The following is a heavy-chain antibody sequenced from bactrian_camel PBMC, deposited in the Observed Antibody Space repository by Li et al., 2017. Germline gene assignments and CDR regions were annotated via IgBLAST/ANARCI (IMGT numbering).Heavy chain of an antibody. V-gene: IGHV3S6*01. J-gene: IGHJ4*01. CDR1: DLTLSKPY. CDR3: ASGPSCRTIVARQFDV. Sequence: HVQLVESGGGSVQAGGSLTLSCTISDLTLSKPYIAWVRQAPGKGLEWVSAVYSLGSATYYADSVKGRFTINRDIVESTLYLRMNRLTAEGSAMYYCASGPSCRTIVARQFDVWGQGTQVTVS. CDR2: VYSLGSAT.